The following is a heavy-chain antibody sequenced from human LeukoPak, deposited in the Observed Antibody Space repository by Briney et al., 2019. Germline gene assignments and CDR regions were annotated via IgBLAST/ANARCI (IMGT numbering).Heavy chain of an antibody. CDR3: ARHPYYDVWSGYYGEPYYFDY. D-gene: IGHD3-3*01. V-gene: IGHV4-39*01. Sequence: PETLSLTCTVSSGSLGSSSYYWGWIRQHPGNGLEWSGRIYYSGSTYYNSSLKSRVTISRATAKNPFSRKLSSVTAADTAVYYCARHPYYDVWSGYYGEPYYFDYGGQGTLVTVSS. CDR2: IYYSGST. J-gene: IGHJ4*02. CDR1: SGSLGSSSYY.